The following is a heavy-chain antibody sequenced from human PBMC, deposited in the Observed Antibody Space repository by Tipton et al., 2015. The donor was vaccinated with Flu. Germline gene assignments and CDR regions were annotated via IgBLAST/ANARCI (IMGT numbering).Heavy chain of an antibody. D-gene: IGHD2-2*01. CDR3: ARDMPQGVVVIPPAKRFDF. V-gene: IGHV1-18*01. CDR1: GYTFNSYG. Sequence: QLVQSGAELKKPGASVMVSCKASGYTFNSYGISWVRQAPGQGLEWLGWISAYTDNRNYAQSFQGRITMATDTSTSTAFMELRSLRSDDTAVYYCARDMPQGVVVIPPAKRFDFWGQGTLVTVSS. J-gene: IGHJ4*02. CDR2: ISAYTDNR.